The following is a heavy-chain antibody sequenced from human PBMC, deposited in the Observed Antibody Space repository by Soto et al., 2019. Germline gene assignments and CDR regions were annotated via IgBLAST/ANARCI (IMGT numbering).Heavy chain of an antibody. V-gene: IGHV3-15*01. CDR3: RTQWLD. Sequence: GGSLRLSCAASVFTFSDVWMSWVRQAPGKGLEWVGLIKKKADGGTTEYAAPLKGRFTISRDDSKNTVYLQMSSLRTEDTAVYYCRTQWLDWGQGTLVTVSS. J-gene: IGHJ4*02. CDR1: VFTFSDVW. CDR2: IKKKADGGTT. D-gene: IGHD6-19*01.